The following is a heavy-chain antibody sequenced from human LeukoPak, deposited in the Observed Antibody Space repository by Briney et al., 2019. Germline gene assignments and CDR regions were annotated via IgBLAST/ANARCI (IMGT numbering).Heavy chain of an antibody. CDR3: ASRGRTHDAFDI. Sequence: RTGGSLRLSCAASGFTFDDYGISWVRQAPGKGLEWVSSINWNGGSTGYADSVKGRFTISRDNAKNSLYLQMNSLRAEDTALYHCASRGRTHDAFDIWGQGTMVTVSS. CDR1: GFTFDDYG. V-gene: IGHV3-20*01. J-gene: IGHJ3*02. CDR2: INWNGGST.